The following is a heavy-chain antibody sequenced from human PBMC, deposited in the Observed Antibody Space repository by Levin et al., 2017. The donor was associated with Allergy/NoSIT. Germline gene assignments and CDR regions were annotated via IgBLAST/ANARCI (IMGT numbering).Heavy chain of an antibody. Sequence: PGGSLRLSCAASGFTFSGYAMNWVRQTPGKGLESVSAISNDGGSTYYADSVKGRFTISRDNSKNTLHLQMDSLRPEDMGVYYCARVGIVSEFDYWGQGTLVTVSS. CDR2: ISNDGGST. D-gene: IGHD5/OR15-5a*01. J-gene: IGHJ4*02. CDR1: GFTFSGYA. CDR3: ARVGIVSEFDY. V-gene: IGHV3-64*02.